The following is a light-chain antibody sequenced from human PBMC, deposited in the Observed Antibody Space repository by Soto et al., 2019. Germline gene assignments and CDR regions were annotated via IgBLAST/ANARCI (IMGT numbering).Light chain of an antibody. V-gene: IGLV2-8*01. CDR3: SSYTGSNNYV. J-gene: IGLJ1*01. CDR2: GVT. Sequence: QSALTQPPSASGSPGQSVTISCTGTSSDVGGYNFVSWFQQHPGKAPKFMIYGVTKRPSGVPDRFSGSKSGNTASLTVSGLQADDEADYYCSSYTGSNNYVFGTGTKVTVL. CDR1: SSDVGGYNF.